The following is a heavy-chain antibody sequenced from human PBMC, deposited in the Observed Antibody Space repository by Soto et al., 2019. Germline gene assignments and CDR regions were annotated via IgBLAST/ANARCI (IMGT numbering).Heavy chain of an antibody. CDR3: ARVPDY. V-gene: IGHV4-30-2*01. J-gene: IGHJ4*02. CDR2: IYHSGST. Sequence: QLQLQESGSGLVKPSQTLSLTCAVSGGSISSGGYSWSWIRQQPGKGLEWIVYIYHSGSTYYTPSPXRXIAISVDRSKNQFSLKLSSVTAADTAVYYYARVPDYWAQGTLVTGSS. CDR1: GGSISSGGYS.